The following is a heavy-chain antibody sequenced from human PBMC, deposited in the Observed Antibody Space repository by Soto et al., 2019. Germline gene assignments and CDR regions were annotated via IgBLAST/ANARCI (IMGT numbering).Heavy chain of an antibody. V-gene: IGHV1-18*04. CDR2: ISAYNGNT. CDR3: AREVPATAAFLWDF. D-gene: IGHD3-3*02. J-gene: IGHJ4*02. CDR1: GYTFGNFG. Sequence: QVQLVQSGAVVRKPGASVKVSCRGSGYTFGNFGISWLREAPGQGLEWMGWISAYNGNTHYAQRLQGRVTLTTDTSRSTGYMELRSLTPDDTAVYFCAREVPATAAFLWDFWGQGTLVTVSS.